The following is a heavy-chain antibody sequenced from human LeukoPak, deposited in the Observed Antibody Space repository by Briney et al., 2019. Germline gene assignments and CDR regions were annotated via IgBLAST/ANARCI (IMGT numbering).Heavy chain of an antibody. CDR3: ARVQLVEGFFIPDY. CDR1: GYAFTGYY. CDR2: INPNSGGT. D-gene: IGHD6-6*01. V-gene: IGHV1-2*02. J-gene: IGHJ4*02. Sequence: EASVKVSCKASGYAFTGYYMHWVRQAPGQGLEWMGWINPNSGGTNYAQKFQGRVTMTRGTSISTAYMELSRLRSDDTAVYYCARVQLVEGFFIPDYWGQGTLVTVSS.